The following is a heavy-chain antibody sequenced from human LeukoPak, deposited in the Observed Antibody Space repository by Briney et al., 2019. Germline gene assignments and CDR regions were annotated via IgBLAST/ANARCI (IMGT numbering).Heavy chain of an antibody. V-gene: IGHV3-7*01. J-gene: IGHJ6*03. CDR1: GFTVGVYA. CDR2: IKQDEGEK. Sequence: GRSLRLSCTASGFTVGVYAMSCVRQAPGKGMEWVANIKQDEGEKYYVDSVKGRFTVSRDNAKNSLHLQMSSLRVEDTAVYYCARESAYRRYDYYHYMDVWGEGTTVTVS. CDR3: ARESAYRRYDYYHYMDV. D-gene: IGHD4-11*01.